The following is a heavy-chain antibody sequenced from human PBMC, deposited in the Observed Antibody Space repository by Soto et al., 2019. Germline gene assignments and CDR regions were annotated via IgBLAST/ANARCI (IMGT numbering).Heavy chain of an antibody. V-gene: IGHV4-4*07. CDR2: IYGRGRT. CDR1: GGSLSSYY. J-gene: IGHJ5*02. Sequence: QVQLQESGPPLVKPSETLSLTCTVSGGSLSSYYWSWIRQPAGKGLEWIGRIYGRGRTKYNPSLERRVTVSLDMSMNQVSLKLKSVTAADSAVYFRSRSGKGVVRGPIGSAAGWFDPWGRGTLVIVSS. CDR3: SRSGKGVVRGPIGSAAGWFDP. D-gene: IGHD3-10*01.